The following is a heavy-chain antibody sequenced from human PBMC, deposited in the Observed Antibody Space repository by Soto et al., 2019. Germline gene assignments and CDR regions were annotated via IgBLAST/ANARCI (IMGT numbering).Heavy chain of an antibody. D-gene: IGHD2-8*01. CDR3: ARDTYCTNGVRPNCFDP. CDR1: GGTFSSYA. CDR2: IIPIFGTA. V-gene: IGHV1-69*13. J-gene: IGHJ5*02. Sequence: SVKVSCKASGGTFSSYAISWVRQAPGQGLEWMGGIIPIFGTANYAQKFQGRVTITADESTSTAYMELSSLRSEDTAVYYWARDTYCTNGVRPNCFDPWGQGTLVTVSS.